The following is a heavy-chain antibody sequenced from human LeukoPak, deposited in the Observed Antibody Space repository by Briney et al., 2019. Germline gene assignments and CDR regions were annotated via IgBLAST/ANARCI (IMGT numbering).Heavy chain of an antibody. J-gene: IGHJ4*02. CDR3: ARDPSYSSGWYDY. CDR1: GGSISSYY. CDR2: IYTSGST. Sequence: SETLSLTCTVSGGSISSYYWNWIRQSAGKGQEWIGRIYTSGSTNYNPSLKSRVTMSVDTSKNQISLKLSFMTAADTAVYYCARDPSYSSGWYDYWGQGTLVTVSS. V-gene: IGHV4-4*07. D-gene: IGHD6-19*01.